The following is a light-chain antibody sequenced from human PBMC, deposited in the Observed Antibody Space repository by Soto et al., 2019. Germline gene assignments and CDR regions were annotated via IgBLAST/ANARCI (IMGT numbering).Light chain of an antibody. CDR3: CSYTATSTYV. CDR2: DVS. CDR1: SSDIGDYNF. V-gene: IGLV2-14*03. J-gene: IGLJ1*01. Sequence: QSVLTQPAAVSGSPGQSITISCTGTSSDIGDYNFVSWYQHHPGKAPKLVIYDVSNRPSGVSNRFSGSKSGSTASLTISGLQAEDEADYYCCSYTATSTYVFGTGTKLTVL.